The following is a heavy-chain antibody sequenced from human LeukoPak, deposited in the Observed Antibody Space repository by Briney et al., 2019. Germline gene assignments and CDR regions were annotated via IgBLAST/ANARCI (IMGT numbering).Heavy chain of an antibody. Sequence: ASVKVSCKASGYTFTSYAMHWVRQAPGQRLEWMGWINAGNGNTKYSQKFQGRVTITRDTSASTAYMELSSLRSEDTAVYYCARVVGLHDYGDNWFDPWGQGTLVTVSS. D-gene: IGHD4-17*01. V-gene: IGHV1-3*01. CDR2: INAGNGNT. CDR3: ARVVGLHDYGDNWFDP. J-gene: IGHJ5*02. CDR1: GYTFTSYA.